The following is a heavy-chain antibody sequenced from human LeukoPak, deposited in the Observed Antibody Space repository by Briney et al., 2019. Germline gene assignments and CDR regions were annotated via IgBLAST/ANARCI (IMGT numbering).Heavy chain of an antibody. V-gene: IGHV1-18*01. Sequence: GASVKVSCKACGYTFTSYGISWVRQAPGQGLEWMGWISAYNGNTNYAQKLQGRVTMTTDTSTSTAYMELSSLRSEDTAVYYCARDAPTAMAHRMDAWGQGTTVTVSS. J-gene: IGHJ6*02. CDR2: ISAYNGNT. CDR3: ARDAPTAMAHRMDA. D-gene: IGHD5-18*01. CDR1: GYTFTSYG.